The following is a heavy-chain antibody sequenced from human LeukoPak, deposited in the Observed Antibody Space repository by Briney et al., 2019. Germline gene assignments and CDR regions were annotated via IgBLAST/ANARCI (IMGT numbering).Heavy chain of an antibody. D-gene: IGHD2-15*01. CDR3: ARLVVVAATREYYYYMDV. CDR1: GFTFSSYS. J-gene: IGHJ6*03. Sequence: PGGSLRLSCAASGFTFSSYSMNWVRQAPGKGLEWVSSISSSSSYIYYADSVKGRSTISRDNAKNSLYLQMNSLRAEDTAVYYCARLVVVAATREYYYYMDVWGKGTTVTVSS. V-gene: IGHV3-21*01. CDR2: ISSSSSYI.